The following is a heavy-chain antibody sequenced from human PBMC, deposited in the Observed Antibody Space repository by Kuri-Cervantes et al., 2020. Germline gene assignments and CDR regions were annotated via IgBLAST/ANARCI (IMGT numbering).Heavy chain of an antibody. CDR1: AGSISSRNW. CDR2: IYHSGIT. D-gene: IGHD3-22*01. V-gene: IGHV4-4*02. CDR3: ARGEISGYYYGFDH. J-gene: IGHJ4*02. Sequence: SETLSLTCAVSAGSISSRNWWTWVRQPPGKGLEWIGKIYHSGITNYNPSLKSRVTISVDKSKNQFSLKLNSVTAADTAVYYCARGEISGYYYGFDHWGQGTLVTVSS.